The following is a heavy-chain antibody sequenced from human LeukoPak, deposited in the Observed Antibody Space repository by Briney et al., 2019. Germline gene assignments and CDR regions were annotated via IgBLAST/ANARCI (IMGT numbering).Heavy chain of an antibody. Sequence: PGASVRLSGAAFGFSFSSYAMSWVRQAAGKGLEWVSVFSGSGGSTYYADSVKGRSTISRDNSKNTLYLQMKSLRAEDTAVYYCAKDTGYCTNGICRYFDYWGQGTLVTVSS. CDR1: GFSFSSYA. CDR3: AKDTGYCTNGICRYFDY. CDR2: FSGSGGST. D-gene: IGHD2-8*01. V-gene: IGHV3-23*01. J-gene: IGHJ4*02.